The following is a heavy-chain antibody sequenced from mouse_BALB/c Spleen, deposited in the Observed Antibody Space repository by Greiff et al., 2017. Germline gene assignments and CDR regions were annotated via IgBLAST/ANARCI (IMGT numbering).Heavy chain of an antibody. CDR1: GFSLTSYG. CDR2: IWAGGST. D-gene: IGHD2-14*01. V-gene: IGHV2-9*02. Sequence: VKLMESGPGLVAPSQSLSITCTVSGFSLTSYGVYWVRQPPGKGLEWLGVIWAGGSTNYNSALMSRLSISKDNSKSQVFLKMNSLQTDDTAMYYCARVYYRYDFYAMDYWGQGTSVTVSS. CDR3: ARVYYRYDFYAMDY. J-gene: IGHJ4*01.